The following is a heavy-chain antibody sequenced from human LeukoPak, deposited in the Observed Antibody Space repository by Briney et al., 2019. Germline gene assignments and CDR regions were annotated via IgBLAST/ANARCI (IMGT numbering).Heavy chain of an antibody. J-gene: IGHJ3*02. Sequence: GGSLRLSCAASGFTFSSYGMHWVRQAPGKGLEWVAVISYDGSNKYYADSVKGRFTISRDNSKNTLYLQMNSLRAEDTAVYYCAKGMTYYYDSSGYYWDAFDIWGQGTMVTVSS. CDR1: GFTFSSYG. D-gene: IGHD3-22*01. V-gene: IGHV3-30*18. CDR3: AKGMTYYYDSSGYYWDAFDI. CDR2: ISYDGSNK.